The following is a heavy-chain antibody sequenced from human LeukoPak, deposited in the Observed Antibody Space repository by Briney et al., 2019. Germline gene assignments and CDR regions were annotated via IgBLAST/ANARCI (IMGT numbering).Heavy chain of an antibody. Sequence: SETLSLTCTVSGASISSTSYHWGWIRQPPGKGLEWIGNIYYSGSTYYNPSLKSRVTISVDTSKNQFSLKLSSVTAADTAVYYCARQRFLEWYFDYWGQGTLVTVSS. CDR3: ARQRFLEWYFDY. V-gene: IGHV4-39*01. J-gene: IGHJ4*02. CDR1: GASISSTSYH. CDR2: IYYSGST. D-gene: IGHD3-3*01.